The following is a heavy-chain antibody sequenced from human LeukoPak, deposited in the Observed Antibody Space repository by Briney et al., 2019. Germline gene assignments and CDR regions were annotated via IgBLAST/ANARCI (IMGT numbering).Heavy chain of an antibody. CDR2: INAGNGNT. V-gene: IGHV1-3*01. Sequence: ASVKVSCKASGGTFSSYAISWVRQAPGQRLEWMGWINAGNGNTKYSQKFQGRVTITRDTSASTAYMELSSLRSEDTAVYYCARDRKMATRPGNYYYYGMDVWGQGTTVTVSS. D-gene: IGHD5-24*01. CDR3: ARDRKMATRPGNYYYYGMDV. CDR1: GGTFSSYA. J-gene: IGHJ6*02.